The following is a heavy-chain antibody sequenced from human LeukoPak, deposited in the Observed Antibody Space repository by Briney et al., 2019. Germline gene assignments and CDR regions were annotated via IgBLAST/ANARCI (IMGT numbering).Heavy chain of an antibody. Sequence: GGSLRLSCAASGFTFSTYAMHWFRQAPGKGLEYVSAISSNGGSTYYANSVKGRFTISRDNSKNTLYLQMGSLRAEDMAVYYCARARITMIGDAFDIWGQGTMVTVSS. CDR2: ISSNGGST. CDR3: ARARITMIGDAFDI. CDR1: GFTFSTYA. V-gene: IGHV3-64*01. J-gene: IGHJ3*02. D-gene: IGHD3-22*01.